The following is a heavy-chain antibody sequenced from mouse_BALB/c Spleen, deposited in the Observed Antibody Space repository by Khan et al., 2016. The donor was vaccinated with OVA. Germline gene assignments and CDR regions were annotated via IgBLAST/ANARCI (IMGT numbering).Heavy chain of an antibody. D-gene: IGHD1-2*01. CDR1: DYTFTSYY. V-gene: IGHV1-53*01. CDR3: IRGGYGGFAY. J-gene: IGHJ3*01. CDR2: INPSNGDN. Sequence: QVQLKQSGAELVKSGASVKLSCKASDYTFTSYYMYWVKQRPGQGLEWIGEINPSNGDNNFNEKFKSKATLTVDKSSSTAFMQLSSLTFEDSAVYYCIRGGYGGFAYWGQGTLVTVSA.